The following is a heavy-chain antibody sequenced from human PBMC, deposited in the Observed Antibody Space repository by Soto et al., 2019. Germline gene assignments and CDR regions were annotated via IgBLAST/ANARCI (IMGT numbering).Heavy chain of an antibody. Sequence: GSQAVLTAAAGFTFSDFHMSWIRQAPGKGVEWVLYIIGSFSALYYSDSVKGRFTISRDNAKNSLYLQMNSLRDEDTAVYYCARRYSLYYFDYCGQRPLVA. CDR1: GFTFSDFH. CDR3: ARRYSLYYFDY. J-gene: IGHJ4*02. V-gene: IGHV3-11*01. CDR2: IIGSFSAL. D-gene: IGHD5-18*01.